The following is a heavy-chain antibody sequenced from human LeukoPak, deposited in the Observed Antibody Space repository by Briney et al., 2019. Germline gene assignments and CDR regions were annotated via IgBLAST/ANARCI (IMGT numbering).Heavy chain of an antibody. D-gene: IGHD2-15*01. V-gene: IGHV1-2*02. CDR1: GYTFTGYY. CDR2: INPNSGGT. Sequence: ASVKVSCKASGYTFTGYYTHWVRQAPGQGLEWMGWINPNSGGTNYAQKFQGRVTMTRDTSISTAYMELSRLRSDDTAVYYCARSDFYCSGGSCYFDYYYYYGMDVWGQGTTVTVSS. CDR3: ARSDFYCSGGSCYFDYYYYYGMDV. J-gene: IGHJ6*02.